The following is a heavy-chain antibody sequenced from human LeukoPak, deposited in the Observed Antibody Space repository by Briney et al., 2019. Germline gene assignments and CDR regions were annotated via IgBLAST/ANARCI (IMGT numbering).Heavy chain of an antibody. D-gene: IGHD3-22*01. Sequence: PSETLSLTCTVSGGSISSGDYYWSWIRQPPGKGLEWIGYIYYSGSTYYNPSLKSRVTISVDTSKNQFSLKLSSVTAADTAVYYCARLGRSSGYTPWFDPWGQGTLVTVSS. CDR3: ARLGRSSGYTPWFDP. CDR2: IYYSGST. CDR1: GGSISSGDYY. V-gene: IGHV4-30-4*01. J-gene: IGHJ5*02.